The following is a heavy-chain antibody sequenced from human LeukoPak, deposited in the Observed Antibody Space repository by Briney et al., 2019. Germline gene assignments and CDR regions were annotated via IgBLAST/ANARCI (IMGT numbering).Heavy chain of an antibody. V-gene: IGHV3-7*01. D-gene: IGHD2/OR15-2a*01. CDR1: GFPFSNYW. CDR2: IKQDGSAK. Sequence: GGSLRLSCAASGFPFSNYWMSWVRQAPGKGLEWVANIKQDGSAKFYVDSVKGRFTISRDNAKNSLYLQMNSLRAEDTAIYYCGQNTDVWGQGTTVTVSS. CDR3: GQNTDV. J-gene: IGHJ6*02.